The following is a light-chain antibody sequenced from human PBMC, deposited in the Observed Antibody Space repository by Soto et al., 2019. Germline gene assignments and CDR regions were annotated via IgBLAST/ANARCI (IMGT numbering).Light chain of an antibody. Sequence: QSALTQPASVSGSPGQSITISCTGTSSDVGGYNYVSWCQQHPGKAPKLMIYEVSNRPSGVSNRFSGSKPGNTASLTISGLQAEDEADYYCSSYTSSSTPYVFGTGTKVTVL. V-gene: IGLV2-14*01. CDR3: SSYTSSSTPYV. J-gene: IGLJ1*01. CDR2: EVS. CDR1: SSDVGGYNY.